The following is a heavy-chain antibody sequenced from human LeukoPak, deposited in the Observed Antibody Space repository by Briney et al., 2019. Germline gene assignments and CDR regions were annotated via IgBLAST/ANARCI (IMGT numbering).Heavy chain of an antibody. V-gene: IGHV1-18*01. CDR1: GYTXTSYG. D-gene: IGHD1-1*01. CDR3: ARDVNWKDYYYYYGMDV. J-gene: IGHJ6*02. CDR2: ISAYNGNT. Sequence: ASVKVSCKASGYTXTSYGISGVRQAPGQGLEWMGWISAYNGNTNYAQKLQGRVTMTTDTSTSTAYMELRSLRSDDTAVYYCARDVNWKDYYYYYGMDVWGQGTTVTVSS.